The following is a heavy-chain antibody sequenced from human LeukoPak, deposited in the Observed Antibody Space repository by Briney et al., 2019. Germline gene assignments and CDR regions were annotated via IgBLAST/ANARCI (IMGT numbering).Heavy chain of an antibody. CDR1: GGSISSSSYY. CDR2: IYYSGST. J-gene: IGHJ3*02. D-gene: IGHD3-22*01. V-gene: IGHV4-39*01. CDR3: ARDYDSSGYTGHTFDI. Sequence: PSETLSLTCTVSGGSISSSSYYWGWIRQPPGKGLEWIGSIYYSGSTYYNPSLKSQVTISVDTSKNQFSLKLSSVTAADTAVYYCARDYDSSGYTGHTFDIWGQGTMVTVSS.